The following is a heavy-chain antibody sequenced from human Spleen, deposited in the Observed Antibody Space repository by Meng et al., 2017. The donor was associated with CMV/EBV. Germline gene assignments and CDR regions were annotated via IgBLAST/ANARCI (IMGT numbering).Heavy chain of an antibody. CDR3: AKGTVATAGYPPIYYYYGMGV. Sequence: GESLKISCTGSGFRFGGYFMSWVRQAPGKGLEWVSAISGYGGSAYYADSVKGRFTISSDNPKNTLYLQMNSLRAEDTAVYYCAKGTVATAGYPPIYYYYGMGVWGQGTTVTVSS. V-gene: IGHV3-23*01. CDR1: GFRFGGYF. D-gene: IGHD3-9*01. J-gene: IGHJ6*02. CDR2: ISGYGGSA.